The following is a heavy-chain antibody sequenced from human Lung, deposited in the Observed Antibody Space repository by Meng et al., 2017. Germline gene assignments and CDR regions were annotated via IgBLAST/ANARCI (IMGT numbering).Heavy chain of an antibody. CDR2: IWPDGSNK. J-gene: IGHJ4*02. V-gene: IGHV3-33*01. CDR1: GFAFSTYG. CDR3: ASLLEVEDY. D-gene: IGHD1-1*01. Sequence: QVLRAGSGGGGVPPGLSLRLTCAASGFAFSTYGMHMRRQASGEGRELVAHIWPDGSNKYYGDSVKSRFTISRDNSKNTLYLQMNSLRAEDTALYYCASLLEVEDYWGQGTLVTVSS.